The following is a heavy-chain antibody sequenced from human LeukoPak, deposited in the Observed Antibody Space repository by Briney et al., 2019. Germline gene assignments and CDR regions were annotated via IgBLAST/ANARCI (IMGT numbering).Heavy chain of an antibody. D-gene: IGHD6-13*01. CDR2: INTDGSST. V-gene: IGHV3-74*01. J-gene: IGHJ4*02. Sequence: GGSLRLSCAASGFTFSSYWMHWVRQAPGKGLVWVSRINTDGSSTSYADSVKGRFTISRDNTKNTLYLQMNSLRAEDTAVYYCARVSSSSWWALDYWGQGTLVTVSS. CDR1: GFTFSSYW. CDR3: ARVSSSSWWALDY.